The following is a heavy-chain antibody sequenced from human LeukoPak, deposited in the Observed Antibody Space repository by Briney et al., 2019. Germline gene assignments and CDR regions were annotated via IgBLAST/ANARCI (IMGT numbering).Heavy chain of an antibody. J-gene: IGHJ4*02. D-gene: IGHD5-12*01. CDR2: ISSGGSTI. CDR3: ARAVGYSGFSDY. V-gene: IGHV3-48*03. CDR1: GFTFSSYE. Sequence: GGALRLSCAASGFTFSSYEMNWVRQAPGKVLEWVSYISSGGSTIYYADSVRGRFTISRDNAKNSLYLQMNSLRAEDTAVYYCARAVGYSGFSDYWGQGTLVTVSS.